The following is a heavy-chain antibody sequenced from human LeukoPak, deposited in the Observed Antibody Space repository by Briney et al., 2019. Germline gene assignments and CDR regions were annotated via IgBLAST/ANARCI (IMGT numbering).Heavy chain of an antibody. CDR1: GYTFTAYY. V-gene: IGHV1-2*02. CDR3: ARAYGSGTSYHPDY. D-gene: IGHD3-10*01. J-gene: IGHJ4*02. Sequence: ASVKVSCKASGYTFTAYYMHWARQAPGQGLEWMGWINPNSGDTNSSQKLQDRVTLTRDTSISTAYMELSSLTSDDTAVYYCARAYGSGTSYHPDYWGQGTLVTVSS. CDR2: INPNSGDT.